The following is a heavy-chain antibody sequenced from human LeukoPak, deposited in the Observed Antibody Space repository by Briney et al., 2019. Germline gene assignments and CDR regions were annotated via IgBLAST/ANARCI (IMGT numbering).Heavy chain of an antibody. J-gene: IGHJ4*02. V-gene: IGHV3-74*01. CDR2: INSDGSST. Sequence: PGGSLRLSCAASGFTFSSYWMHWVRQAPGKGLVWVSRINSDGSSTSYADSVKGRSTISRDNAKNTLYLQMNSLRAEDTAVYYCARDPSALAGYFDYWGQGTLVTVSS. D-gene: IGHD6-19*01. CDR1: GFTFSSYW. CDR3: ARDPSALAGYFDY.